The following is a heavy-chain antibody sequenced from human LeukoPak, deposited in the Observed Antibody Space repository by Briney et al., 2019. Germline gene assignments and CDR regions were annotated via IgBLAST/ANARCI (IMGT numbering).Heavy chain of an antibody. CDR3: AKRFWGPTQHFDY. CDR1: GFTFSSYA. J-gene: IGHJ4*02. D-gene: IGHD3-16*01. V-gene: IGHV3-23*01. Sequence: GGSLRLSCAASGFTFSSYAMSWVRQTPGKGLEWVSAISGSGGSTYYADSVKGRFTISRDNSKNTLYLQMNSLRAEDTAVYYCAKRFWGPTQHFDYWGQGTLVTVSS. CDR2: ISGSGGST.